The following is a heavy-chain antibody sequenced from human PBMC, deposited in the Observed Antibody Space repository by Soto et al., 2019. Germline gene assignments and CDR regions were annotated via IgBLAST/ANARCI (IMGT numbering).Heavy chain of an antibody. CDR3: ARHLGLILAAPNFDY. V-gene: IGHV4-59*08. D-gene: IGHD3-16*01. J-gene: IGHJ4*02. Sequence: PSETLSLTCTVSGGSISSYYWSWIRQPPGKGLEWIGYIYYSGSTNYNPSLKSRVTISVDTSKNQFSLKLSSVTAADTAVYYCARHLGLILAAPNFDYWGQGTLVTVSS. CDR2: IYYSGST. CDR1: GGSISSYY.